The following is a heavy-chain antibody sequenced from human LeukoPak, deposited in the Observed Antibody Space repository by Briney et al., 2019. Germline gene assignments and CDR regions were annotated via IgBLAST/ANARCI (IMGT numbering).Heavy chain of an antibody. V-gene: IGHV3-30*02. CDR3: AIIPLGGRFDY. Sequence: GGSLRLSCATSGFSFSDFDMQWVRQAPGQGLEWVAFIRSDGSITYYGDSVKGRFTISRDNSKKILHLQMNSLRPGDTALYYCAIIPLGGRFDYWGQGTLVTVSS. CDR2: IRSDGSIT. J-gene: IGHJ4*02. CDR1: GFSFSDFD. D-gene: IGHD3-3*01.